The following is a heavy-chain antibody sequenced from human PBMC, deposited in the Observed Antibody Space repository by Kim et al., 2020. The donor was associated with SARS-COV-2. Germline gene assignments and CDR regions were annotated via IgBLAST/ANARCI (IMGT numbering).Heavy chain of an antibody. J-gene: IGHJ1*01. V-gene: IGHV1-3*01. CDR1: GYTFTSYA. Sequence: ASVKVSCKASGYTFTSYAMHWVRQAPGQRLEWMGWINAGNGNTKYSQKFQGRVTITRDTSASTAYMELSSLRSEDTAVYYCAREESWYRNDYFQHWGQGTLVTVSS. CDR2: INAGNGNT. D-gene: IGHD6-13*01. CDR3: AREESWYRNDYFQH.